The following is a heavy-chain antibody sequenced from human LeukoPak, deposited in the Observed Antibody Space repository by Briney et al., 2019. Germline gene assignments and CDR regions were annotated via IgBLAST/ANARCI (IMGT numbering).Heavy chain of an antibody. D-gene: IGHD5-24*01. CDR1: GFSLSTSGVG. J-gene: IGHJ3*02. Sequence: SGPTLVKPTQTLTLTCTFSGFSLSTSGVGVGWIRQPPGKALEWLALIYWDDDKRYSPSLKSRLTITKDTSKNQVVLTMTNMDPVDTATYYCAHRRDGYNLDAFDIWGQGTMVTVSS. V-gene: IGHV2-5*02. CDR2: IYWDDDK. CDR3: AHRRDGYNLDAFDI.